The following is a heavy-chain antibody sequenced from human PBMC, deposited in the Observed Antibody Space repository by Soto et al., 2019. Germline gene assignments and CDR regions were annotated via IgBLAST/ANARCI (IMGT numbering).Heavy chain of an antibody. CDR3: ARGIWTMTRGAYYFDN. V-gene: IGHV1-3*01. Sequence: ASVKVSCKASGFTFTNHAMQWVRQAPGQRLEWMGWINAGNGHTKYSQNFQGRVTITRDTSASTAYMELSSLISEDTAVYYCARGIWTMTRGAYYFDNWGQGTLVTVSS. J-gene: IGHJ4*02. CDR2: INAGNGHT. CDR1: GFTFTNHA. D-gene: IGHD3-10*01.